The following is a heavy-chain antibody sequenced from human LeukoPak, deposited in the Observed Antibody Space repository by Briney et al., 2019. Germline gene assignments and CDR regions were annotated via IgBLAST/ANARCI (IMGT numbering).Heavy chain of an antibody. V-gene: IGHV3-23*01. Sequence: GGSLRLSCAASGSTFSRYAMTWVRQAPGKGLEWVSLISDSGANTYYADSVKGRFTISRDNSKNTLSFQMNSPRAEDTAVYYCAKDVRVGGGGMDVWGQGTPVTVSS. CDR1: GSTFSRYA. D-gene: IGHD1-26*01. CDR2: ISDSGANT. J-gene: IGHJ6*02. CDR3: AKDVRVGGGGMDV.